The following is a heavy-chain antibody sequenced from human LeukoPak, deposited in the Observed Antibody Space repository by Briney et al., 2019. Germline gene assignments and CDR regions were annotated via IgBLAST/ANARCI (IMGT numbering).Heavy chain of an antibody. J-gene: IGHJ6*02. Sequence: ASETLSLTCTVSGGSISSYYWSWIRQPPGKGLEWVGHIYYLGSTNYNPSLKSRVTISVDTSKNQFSLKLSSVTAADTAVYYCARDLTGPSRHDFWSGRKYYYYGMDVWGQGTTVTVSS. V-gene: IGHV4-59*12. CDR1: GGSISSYY. D-gene: IGHD3-3*01. CDR3: ARDLTGPSRHDFWSGRKYYYYGMDV. CDR2: IYYLGST.